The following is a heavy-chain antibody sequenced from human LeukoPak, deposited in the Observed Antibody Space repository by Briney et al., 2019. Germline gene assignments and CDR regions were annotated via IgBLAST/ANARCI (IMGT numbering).Heavy chain of an antibody. CDR3: ARDTTHYDILTGSLYYFDY. CDR1: GFTFSSYN. D-gene: IGHD3-9*01. Sequence: GGSLRLSCAASGFTFSSYNMNWVRQAPGKGLEWVSSISSTSSYIYYADSIKGQFTISRDNAKNSLYLQMNSLRAEDTAVYYCARDTTHYDILTGSLYYFDYWGQGTLVTVSS. V-gene: IGHV3-21*01. J-gene: IGHJ4*02. CDR2: ISSTSSYI.